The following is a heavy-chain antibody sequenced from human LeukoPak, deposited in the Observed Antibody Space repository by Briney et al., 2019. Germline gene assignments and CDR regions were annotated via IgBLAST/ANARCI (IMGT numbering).Heavy chain of an antibody. D-gene: IGHD6-13*01. V-gene: IGHV4-38-2*01. CDR2: IYHSGST. Sequence: KPSETLSLTCAVSGYSISSGYYWGWIRQPPGKGLEWIGSIYHSGSTYYNPSLKSRVTISVDTSKNQFSLKLSSVTAADTAVYYCARRGTIAADYWGREPWSPSPQ. CDR3: ARRGTIAADY. CDR1: GYSISSGYY. J-gene: IGHJ4*02.